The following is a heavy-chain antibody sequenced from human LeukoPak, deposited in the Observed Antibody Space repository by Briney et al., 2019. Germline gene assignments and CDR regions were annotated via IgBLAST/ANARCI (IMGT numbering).Heavy chain of an antibody. V-gene: IGHV4-61*02. Sequence: SQTLSLTCTVSGGSISSGSYYWSWIRQPAGKGLEWIGRIYTSGSTNYNPSLKSRVTISVDTSKNQFSLKLSSVTAADTAVYYCARDVLRYFDWLLYPYYFDYWGQGTLVTVSS. J-gene: IGHJ4*02. CDR2: IYTSGST. D-gene: IGHD3-9*01. CDR1: GGSISSGSYY. CDR3: ARDVLRYFDWLLYPYYFDY.